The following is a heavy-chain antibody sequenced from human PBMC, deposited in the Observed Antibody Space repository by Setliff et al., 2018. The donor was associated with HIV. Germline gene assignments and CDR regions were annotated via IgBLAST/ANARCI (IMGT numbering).Heavy chain of an antibody. CDR2: INTGNGNT. J-gene: IGHJ5*02. D-gene: IGHD2-2*01. CDR3: ARDRCNSVACYLYNWFDP. V-gene: IGHV1-3*04. Sequence: ASVKVSCKASGYTFSQYPMHWVRQAPGQRPEWMGWINTGNGNTKYSQIFRDRVTFTRDTSADTVYMEVSSLRSEDTAVYYCARDRCNSVACYLYNWFDPWGQGTLVTVSS. CDR1: GYTFSQYP.